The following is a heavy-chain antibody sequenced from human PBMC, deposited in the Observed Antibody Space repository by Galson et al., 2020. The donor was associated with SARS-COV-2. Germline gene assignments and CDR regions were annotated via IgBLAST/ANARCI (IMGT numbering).Heavy chain of an antibody. D-gene: IGHD2-8*01. CDR2: INGGADNT. J-gene: IGHJ4*02. V-gene: IGHV3-23*01. CDR3: AKDSCSGNLCYPFDS. Sequence: GESLKISCVGSGFTFSTYGISWVRQAPGKGLEWVSAINGGADNTYYADSVKGRFTVSRDNSKNTLYLQMNGLRADDTALYYCAKDSCSGNLCYPFDSWGQGTLVTVSS. CDR1: GFTFSTYG.